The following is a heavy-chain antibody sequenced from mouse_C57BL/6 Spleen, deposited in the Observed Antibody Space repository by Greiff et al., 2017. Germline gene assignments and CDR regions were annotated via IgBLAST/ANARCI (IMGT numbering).Heavy chain of an antibody. CDR1: GYTFTSYW. Sequence: PGASVKLSCKASGYTFTSYWMHWVKQRPGRGLEWIGRIDPNSGGTKYNEKFKSKATLTVDKPSSTAYMQLSSLTCEDSAVSYCARSIFYYGGSCEDSMDYWGQGTSVTVSS. D-gene: IGHD1-1*01. CDR3: ARSIFYYGGSCEDSMDY. J-gene: IGHJ4*01. CDR2: IDPNSGGT. V-gene: IGHV1-72*01.